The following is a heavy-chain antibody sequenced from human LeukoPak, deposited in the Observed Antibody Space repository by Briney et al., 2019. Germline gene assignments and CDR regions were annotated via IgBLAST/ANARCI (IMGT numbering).Heavy chain of an antibody. V-gene: IGHV5-10-1*01. Sequence: GESLKISCKGSGYSFTSYWISWVRRMPGKGLEWMGRIDPSDSYTNYSPSFQGHVTILADKSISTAYLQWSSLKASDTAMYYCATSAYGDGVYWGQGTLVTVSS. J-gene: IGHJ4*02. CDR3: ATSAYGDGVY. D-gene: IGHD4-17*01. CDR2: IDPSDSYT. CDR1: GYSFTSYW.